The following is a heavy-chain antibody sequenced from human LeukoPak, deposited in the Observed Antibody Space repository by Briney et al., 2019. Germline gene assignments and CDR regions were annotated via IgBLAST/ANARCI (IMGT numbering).Heavy chain of an antibody. CDR1: IDSISSYY. D-gene: IGHD1-1*01. Sequence: SETLSLTCTVSIDSISSYYWSWIRQPPGKGLVWVVYIFYSGSTNYNPSLKSRVTISVDTSKNQLSLNLNSVTAADTAVYYCAGSYNWSDDFDYWGPGTLVTVSS. V-gene: IGHV4-59*01. J-gene: IGHJ4*02. CDR2: IFYSGST. CDR3: AGSYNWSDDFDY.